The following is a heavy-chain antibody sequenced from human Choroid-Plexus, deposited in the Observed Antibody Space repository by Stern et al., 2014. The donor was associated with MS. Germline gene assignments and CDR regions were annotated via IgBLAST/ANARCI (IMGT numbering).Heavy chain of an antibody. CDR2: IARGGGTT. J-gene: IGHJ3*02. Sequence: EVHLVESGGGLVQPGESLTLSCAASGFTFSDYAMNWVRQAPGKGLEWISYIARGGGTTFYAYSVKGRFTMSRDNADNSVYLQMNSLSDGDTAIYYCARELNYALDMWGQGTMVTVSS. CDR3: ARELNYALDM. V-gene: IGHV3-48*02. CDR1: GFTFSDYA.